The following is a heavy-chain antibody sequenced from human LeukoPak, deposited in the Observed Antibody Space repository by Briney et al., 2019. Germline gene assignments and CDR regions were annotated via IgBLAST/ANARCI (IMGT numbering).Heavy chain of an antibody. V-gene: IGHV3-66*04. CDR1: GFTFSSYA. CDR2: IYSGGNT. J-gene: IGHJ4*02. CDR3: ASQKYCTNGICYRKYYFDY. D-gene: IGHD2-8*01. Sequence: GGSLRLSCAASGFTFSSYAMSWVRQAPGKGLEWVSLIYSGGNTYYADSVKGRFTISTDNSKNTLYLQMNSLRAEDTAVYYCASQKYCTNGICYRKYYFDYWGQGTPVTVSS.